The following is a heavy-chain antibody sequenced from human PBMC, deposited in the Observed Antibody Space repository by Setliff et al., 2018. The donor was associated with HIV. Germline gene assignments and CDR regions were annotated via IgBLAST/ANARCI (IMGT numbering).Heavy chain of an antibody. CDR1: GGSISSRSHY. J-gene: IGHJ4*02. CDR2: VSNSGST. V-gene: IGHV4-39*01. CDR3: ARAPVVTAQPNHFDF. D-gene: IGHD2-21*02. Sequence: SETLSLTCAVSGGSISSRSHYWGWIRQPPGKGLEWIGSVSNSGSTYYNPSLKSRFTISVDVSKNQFSLNLTSVTAADTAVYFCARAPVVTAQPNHFDFWGQGMLVTVSS.